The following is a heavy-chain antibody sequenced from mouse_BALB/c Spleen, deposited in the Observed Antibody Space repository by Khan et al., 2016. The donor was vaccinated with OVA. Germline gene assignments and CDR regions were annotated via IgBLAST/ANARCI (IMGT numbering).Heavy chain of an antibody. CDR1: GFTFSSYV. J-gene: IGHJ2*01. CDR2: ISSGGST. D-gene: IGHD2-14*01. CDR3: AREAYRYDEYYFDY. V-gene: IGHV5-6-5*01. Sequence: EVELVESGGSSVKPGGSLKLSCAVSGFTFSSYVMSWVSQTPEKRLEWVASISSGGSTYYPDSVKGRFTISRDNARNIVNLQMSSLRSEDMAIYYCAREAYRYDEYYFDYWGQGTTLTVSS.